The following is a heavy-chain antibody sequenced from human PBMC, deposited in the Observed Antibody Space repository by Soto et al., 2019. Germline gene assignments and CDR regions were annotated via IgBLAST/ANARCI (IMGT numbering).Heavy chain of an antibody. V-gene: IGHV3-23*01. CDR2: ISGSGGST. D-gene: IGHD3-10*01. J-gene: IGHJ6*03. CDR3: AHLYCGSGSYYSPYHMDV. Sequence: GGSLRLSCAASGFTFSSYAMSWVRQAPGKGLEWVSAISGSGGSTYYADSVKGRFTISRDNSKNTLYLQMNSLRAEDTALYYCAHLYCGSGSYYSPYHMDVWGKGTTVTVSS. CDR1: GFTFSSYA.